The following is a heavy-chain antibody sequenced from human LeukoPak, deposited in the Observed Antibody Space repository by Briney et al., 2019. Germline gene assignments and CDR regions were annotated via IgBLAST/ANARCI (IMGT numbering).Heavy chain of an antibody. D-gene: IGHD5-18*01. J-gene: IGHJ4*02. V-gene: IGHV1-69*04. Sequence: SVKVSCKASGGTFSSYAISWVRQAPGQGLEWMGRIIPILGIANYAQKFQGRVTITADKSTSTAYMELSSLRSEGTAVYYCARDSGYSYGYAYWGQGTLVTVSS. CDR2: IIPILGIA. CDR3: ARDSGYSYGYAY. CDR1: GGTFSSYA.